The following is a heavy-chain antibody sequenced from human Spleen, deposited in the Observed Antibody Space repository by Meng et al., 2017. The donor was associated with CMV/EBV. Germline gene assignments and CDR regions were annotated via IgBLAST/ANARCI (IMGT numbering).Heavy chain of an antibody. J-gene: IGHJ4*02. Sequence: GGSLRLSCAASGFTFSIYGMHWVRQAPGMGLEWVAFLRYDGNNKYYTDSVKGRFTISRDNSKNTLYLQMNSLRAEDTAVYYCAKDNWNYRSYFDYWGQGTLVTVSS. V-gene: IGHV3-30*02. CDR3: AKDNWNYRSYFDY. CDR2: LRYDGNNK. D-gene: IGHD1-7*01. CDR1: GFTFSIYG.